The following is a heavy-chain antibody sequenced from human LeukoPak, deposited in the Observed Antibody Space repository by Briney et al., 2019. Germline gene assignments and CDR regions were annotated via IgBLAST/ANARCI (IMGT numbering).Heavy chain of an antibody. CDR1: GFTFSSYS. D-gene: IGHD6-19*01. V-gene: IGHV3-21*04. Sequence: PGGSLRLSCAASGFTFSSYSMNWVRQAPGKGLEWVSSISSSSSYIYYADSVKGRFTISRDNSKNSLYLQMNSLRTEDTALYYCAKDIEKWLISPLWFDPWGQGTLVTVSS. CDR3: AKDIEKWLISPLWFDP. CDR2: ISSSSSYI. J-gene: IGHJ5*02.